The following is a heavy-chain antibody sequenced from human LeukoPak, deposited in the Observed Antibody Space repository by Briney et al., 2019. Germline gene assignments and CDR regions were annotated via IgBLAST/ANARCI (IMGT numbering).Heavy chain of an antibody. D-gene: IGHD3-3*01. V-gene: IGHV1-18*01. J-gene: IGHJ4*02. CDR1: GYTFNSYD. Sequence: GASVKVSCKASGYTFNSYDISWVRQAPGQGLEWMAWISTYNGNTNYALKVQGRATMTTDTPTSTAYMELRSLRSDDTAVYYCARVLRYDFWSAYYFDYWGQGTLVTVSS. CDR3: ARVLRYDFWSAYYFDY. CDR2: ISTYNGNT.